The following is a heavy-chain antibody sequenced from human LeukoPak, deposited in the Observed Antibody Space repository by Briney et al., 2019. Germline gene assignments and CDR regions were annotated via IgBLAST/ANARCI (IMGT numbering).Heavy chain of an antibody. CDR3: ARDEGALGYCSSTSCPRGGFDP. CDR1: GGSISSGDYY. CDR2: IYYSGST. J-gene: IGHJ5*02. V-gene: IGHV4-30-4*01. D-gene: IGHD2-2*01. Sequence: SQTLSLTCTVSGGSISSGDYYWRWIRQPPGKGLEWIGYIYYSGSTYYNPSLKSRVTISVDTSKNQFSLKLSSVTAADTAVYYCARDEGALGYCSSTSCPRGGFDPWGQGTLVTVSS.